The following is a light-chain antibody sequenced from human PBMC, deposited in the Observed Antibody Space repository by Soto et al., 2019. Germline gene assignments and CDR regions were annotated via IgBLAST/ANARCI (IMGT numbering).Light chain of an antibody. J-gene: IGKJ3*01. CDR1: QSINSY. Sequence: DIQMTQSPSSLSASVGDRVTITCRASQSINSYLNWYQQNPGKAPKLLIYAASSLQSGVPSRFSGSGSGTDVTLTISSLQPEDFATYYCQQSYSTPHTFGPGTKVDIK. CDR2: AAS. CDR3: QQSYSTPHT. V-gene: IGKV1-39*01.